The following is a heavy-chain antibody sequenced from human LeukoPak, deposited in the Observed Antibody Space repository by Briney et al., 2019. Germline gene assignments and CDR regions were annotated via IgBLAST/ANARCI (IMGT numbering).Heavy chain of an antibody. V-gene: IGHV4-30-2*01. CDR2: IYHSGST. J-gene: IGHJ4*02. D-gene: IGHD3-16*01. CDR1: GGSISSGGYS. Sequence: SETLSLTCTVSGGSISSGGYSWSWIRQPPGKGLEWIGYIYHSGSTYYNPSLKSRVTISVDRSKNQFSLKLSSVTAADTAVYYCASLGGPYDYWGQGTLVTVSS. CDR3: ASLGGPYDY.